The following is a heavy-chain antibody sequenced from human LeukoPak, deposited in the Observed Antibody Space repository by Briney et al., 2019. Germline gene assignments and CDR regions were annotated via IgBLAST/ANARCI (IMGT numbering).Heavy chain of an antibody. J-gene: IGHJ2*01. CDR2: IYHSGST. CDR1: GGSISSSNW. V-gene: IGHV4-4*02. D-gene: IGHD2-2*01. Sequence: SGTLSLTCAVSGGSISSSNWWSWVRQPPGKGLEWIGEIYHSGSTNYNPSLKSRVTISVDKSKNQFSLKLSSVTAADTAVYYCATVTVVVPAAIRYFDLWGRGTPVTVSS. CDR3: ATVTVVVPAAIRYFDL.